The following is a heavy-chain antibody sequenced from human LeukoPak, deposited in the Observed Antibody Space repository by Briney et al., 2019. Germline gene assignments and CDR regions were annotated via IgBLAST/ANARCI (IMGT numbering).Heavy chain of an antibody. CDR1: GFTFSSYA. Sequence: GSLRLSCAASGFTFSSYAMSWIRQPPGKGLEWIGEINHSGSTNYNPSLKSRVTISVDTSKNQFSLKLSSVTAADTAVYYCARSDYCGGDCYRYFDLWGRGTLVTVSS. V-gene: IGHV4-34*01. CDR3: ARSDYCGGDCYRYFDL. J-gene: IGHJ2*01. CDR2: INHSGST. D-gene: IGHD2-21*02.